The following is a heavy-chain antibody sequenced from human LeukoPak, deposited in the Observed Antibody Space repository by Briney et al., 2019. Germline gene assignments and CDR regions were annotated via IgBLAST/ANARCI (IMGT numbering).Heavy chain of an antibody. D-gene: IGHD4-17*01. CDR1: GFSFISYG. V-gene: IGHV3-30*18. J-gene: IGHJ4*02. CDR3: AKRPSDYGDYVTYFDY. CDR2: ISDDGRNK. Sequence: GGSLRLSCAASGFSFISYGMHWVRQAPDKGLEWVGVISDDGRNKKYADSVKGRFTISRDNSKDTLYLQMNSLRDEDTAVYYCAKRPSDYGDYVTYFDYWGQGTLVTVPS.